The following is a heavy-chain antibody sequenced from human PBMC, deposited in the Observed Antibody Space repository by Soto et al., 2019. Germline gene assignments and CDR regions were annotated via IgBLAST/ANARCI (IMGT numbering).Heavy chain of an antibody. Sequence: QLQLQESGPGLVKPSETLSLTCTVSGGSISSSSYYWGWIRQPPGKGLEWIGSIYYSGSTYYNPSLKSRVTISVDTSKNQFSLKLSSVTAADTAVYYCARPHGVAAAGPGGWFDPWGQGTLVTVSS. CDR1: GGSISSSSYY. D-gene: IGHD6-13*01. V-gene: IGHV4-39*01. J-gene: IGHJ5*02. CDR3: ARPHGVAAAGPGGWFDP. CDR2: IYYSGST.